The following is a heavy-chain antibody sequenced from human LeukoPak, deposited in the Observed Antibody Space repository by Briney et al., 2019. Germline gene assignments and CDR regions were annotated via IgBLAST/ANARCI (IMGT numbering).Heavy chain of an antibody. CDR1: GFTFGDYG. V-gene: IGHV3-30*02. J-gene: IGHJ4*02. Sequence: GGSLRLSCTASGFTFGDYGMGWFRQAPGKGLEWVAFVRFDTSQIYYADSVKGRFTISRDNSKSTLYLQMDSLRAEDTAVYYCAKDTLRSAEGYFWGQGILVTVSS. D-gene: IGHD3-22*01. CDR3: AKDTLRSAEGYF. CDR2: VRFDTSQI.